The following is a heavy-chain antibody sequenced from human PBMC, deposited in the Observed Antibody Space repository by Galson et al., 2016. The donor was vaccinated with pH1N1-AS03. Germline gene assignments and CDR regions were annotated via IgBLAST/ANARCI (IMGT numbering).Heavy chain of an antibody. J-gene: IGHJ6*04. V-gene: IGHV4-59*11. CDR3: ARHRLSVTHSFSTRGIDV. CDR2: LYYGGEN. Sequence: SETLSLTCTVSGASISTQYWSWIRQSPGKGLEWIGYLYYGGENRYNPTLKSRVTISGDTSKNQVSLSVSSVTAADTAMYYCARHRLSVTHSFSTRGIDVWGKGTTVTVSS. CDR1: GASISTQY. D-gene: IGHD5/OR15-5a*01.